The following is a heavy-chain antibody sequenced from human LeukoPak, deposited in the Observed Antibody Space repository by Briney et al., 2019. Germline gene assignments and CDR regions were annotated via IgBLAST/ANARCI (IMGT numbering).Heavy chain of an antibody. D-gene: IGHD2-2*01. CDR1: GYTFTGYY. Sequence: GASVKVSGKASGYTFTGYYMHWVRQAPGQGLEWMGWINPNSGGTNYAQKFQGRVTMTRDTSISTAYMELSRLRSDDTAVYYCARELGYCSSTSCYYYFDYWGQGTLVTVSS. CDR2: INPNSGGT. CDR3: ARELGYCSSTSCYYYFDY. J-gene: IGHJ4*02. V-gene: IGHV1-2*02.